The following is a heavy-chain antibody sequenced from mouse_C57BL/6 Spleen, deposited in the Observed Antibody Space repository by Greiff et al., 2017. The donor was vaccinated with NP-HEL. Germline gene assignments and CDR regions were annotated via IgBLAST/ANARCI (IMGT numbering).Heavy chain of an antibody. CDR1: GFNIKDYY. V-gene: IGHV14-2*01. D-gene: IGHD2-4*01. J-gene: IGHJ1*03. CDR3: ARAVYDYHWYFDV. Sequence: VQLQQSGAELVKPGASVKLSCTASGFNIKDYYMHWVKQRTEQGLEWIGRIDPEDGETEYAPKFQGKATITADTSSNTAYLQLSSLTSEDTAVYYCARAVYDYHWYFDVWGTGTTVTVSS. CDR2: IDPEDGET.